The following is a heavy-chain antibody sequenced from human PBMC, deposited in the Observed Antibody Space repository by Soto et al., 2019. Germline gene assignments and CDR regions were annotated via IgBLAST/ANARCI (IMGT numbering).Heavy chain of an antibody. CDR1: GFTFSSYA. D-gene: IGHD6-13*01. J-gene: IGHJ4*02. V-gene: IGHV3-23*01. CDR3: ARRSSSWYFDY. Sequence: GSLRLSRAASGFTFSSYAMNWVRQAPGKGLEWVSVISGSDGSTYYADSVKGRFTISRDNSKNTLNLQMNSLRAEDTAVYYCARRSSSWYFDYWGQGTLVTVSS. CDR2: ISGSDGST.